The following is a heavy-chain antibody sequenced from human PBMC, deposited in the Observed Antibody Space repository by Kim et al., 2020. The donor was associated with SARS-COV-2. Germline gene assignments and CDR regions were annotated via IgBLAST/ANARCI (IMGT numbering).Heavy chain of an antibody. CDR2: INHSGST. Sequence: SETLSLTCAVYGGSFSGYYWSWIRQPPGKGLEWIGEINHSGSTNYNPSLKSRVTISVDTSKNQFSLKLSSVTAADTAVYYCARGSSGYYIYCGQGTLVTVSS. CDR1: GGSFSGYY. V-gene: IGHV4-34*01. CDR3: ARGSSGYYIY. D-gene: IGHD3-22*01. J-gene: IGHJ4*02.